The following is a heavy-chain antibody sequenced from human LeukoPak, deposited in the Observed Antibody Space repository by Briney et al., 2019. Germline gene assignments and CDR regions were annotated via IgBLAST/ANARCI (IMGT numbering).Heavy chain of an antibody. CDR3: ARGTSTGIADY. J-gene: IGHJ4*02. CDR2: IYYSGSS. Sequence: SETLSLTCTVSGVSISSYYWSWIRQPPGKGLEWIGYIYYSGSSNYNPSLKSRVTISVDTSKNQFSLKLSSVTAADTAVYYCARGTSTGIADYWGQGTLVTVSS. D-gene: IGHD6-13*01. CDR1: GVSISSYY. V-gene: IGHV4-59*01.